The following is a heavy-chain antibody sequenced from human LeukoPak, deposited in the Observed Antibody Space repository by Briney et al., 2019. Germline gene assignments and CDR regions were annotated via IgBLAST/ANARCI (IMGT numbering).Heavy chain of an antibody. CDR2: LTCGGDT. D-gene: IGHD2-2*01. V-gene: IGHV3-23*01. CDR1: GFTFSSYA. CDR3: AKKHEVDSTNWFKNFDY. Sequence: GGSLRLSCAASGFTFSSYAMTWVRQAPGKGLEWVSTLTCGGDTYYTDSVKGRFTVSRDTSRNTLYLQMVSLRAGDTAVYYCAKKHEVDSTNWFKNFDYWGQGTLVTVSS. J-gene: IGHJ4*02.